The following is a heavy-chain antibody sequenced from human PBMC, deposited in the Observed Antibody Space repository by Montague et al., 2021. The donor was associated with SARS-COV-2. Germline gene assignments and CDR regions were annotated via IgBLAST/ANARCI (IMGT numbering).Heavy chain of an antibody. J-gene: IGHJ4*02. CDR3: ARDSLFRSGYSSGWPDY. CDR2: ISSSGSTI. D-gene: IGHD6-19*01. CDR1: GYTFSSYE. V-gene: IGHV3-48*03. Sequence: SLRLSCSASGYTFSSYEMNWVRQAPGKGLEWVSYISSSGSTIYYADSVKGRFTISRDNAKNSLYLQMNSLRAEDTAVYYCARDSLFRSGYSSGWPDYWGQGTLSPSPQ.